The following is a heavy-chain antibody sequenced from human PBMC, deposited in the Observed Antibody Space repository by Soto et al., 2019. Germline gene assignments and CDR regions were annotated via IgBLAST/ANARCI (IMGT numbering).Heavy chain of an antibody. CDR2: IYYSGST. CDR1: GGSISSYY. Sequence: QVQLQESGPGLVKPSETLSLTCTVSGGSISSYYWSWIRQPPGKGLEWIGYIYYSGSTNYNPSLKSRVTISVDTSKNQFSLKLSSVTAADTAVYYCARAYLSVTADYFDYWGQGTLVTVSS. D-gene: IGHD2-21*02. J-gene: IGHJ4*02. V-gene: IGHV4-59*01. CDR3: ARAYLSVTADYFDY.